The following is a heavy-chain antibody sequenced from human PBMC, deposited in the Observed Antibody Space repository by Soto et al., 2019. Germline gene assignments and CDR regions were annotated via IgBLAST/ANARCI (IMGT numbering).Heavy chain of an antibody. V-gene: IGHV4-59*01. D-gene: IGHD2-15*01. CDR2: ISYSGNT. CDR1: GGSIISGY. CDR3: AGLRGYAGSPIDY. Sequence: TLCLTCTVSGGSIISGYWSWIRQPPGKGLEWIGYISYSGNTNYNPSLKSRVTMSVDTPKNQFSLRLISVTTADTAVYYCAGLRGYAGSPIDYWGQGTLVTVSS. J-gene: IGHJ4*02.